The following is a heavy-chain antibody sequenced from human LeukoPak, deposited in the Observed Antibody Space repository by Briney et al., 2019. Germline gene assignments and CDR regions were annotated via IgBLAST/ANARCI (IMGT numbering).Heavy chain of an antibody. D-gene: IGHD3-10*01. CDR1: GFTFSSYA. CDR3: ARAGGRRFYFDY. Sequence: PGGSLRLSCAASGFTFSSYAMSWIRQPPGKGLEWIGEINHSGSTNYNPSLKSRVTISVDTSKNQFSLKLSSVTAADTAVYYCARAGGRRFYFDYWGQGTLVTVSS. V-gene: IGHV4-34*01. CDR2: INHSGST. J-gene: IGHJ4*02.